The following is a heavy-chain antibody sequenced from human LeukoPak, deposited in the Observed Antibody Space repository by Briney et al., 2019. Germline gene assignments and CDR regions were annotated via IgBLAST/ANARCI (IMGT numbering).Heavy chain of an antibody. V-gene: IGHV3-48*01. J-gene: IGHJ4*02. D-gene: IGHD1-1*01. CDR2: ISSGSSTI. CDR1: GFTFGTYS. CDR3: ARGICNDPYY. Sequence: PGGSLRLSCAASGFTFGTYSMNWVRQAPGKGLEWVSYISSGSSTIYYADSVKGRFTITRDNAKNSLYLQMNSLIAEDTAVYCCARGICNDPYYWGQGTLVTVSS.